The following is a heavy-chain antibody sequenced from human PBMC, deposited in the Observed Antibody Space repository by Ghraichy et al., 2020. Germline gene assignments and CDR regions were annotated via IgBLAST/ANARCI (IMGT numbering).Heavy chain of an antibody. V-gene: IGHV1-18*01. CDR1: GYTFISYD. CDR3: ARDLYSGSYHDY. CDR2: ISGYTGNT. Sequence: ASVKVSCKTSGYTFISYDISWVRQPPGQGLEWMGWISGYTGNTKYAQKLQGRVTMTTDTSTNTAYMELRSLRSDDTAVYYCARDLYSGSYHDYWGQGTLVTVSS. J-gene: IGHJ4*02. D-gene: IGHD1-26*01.